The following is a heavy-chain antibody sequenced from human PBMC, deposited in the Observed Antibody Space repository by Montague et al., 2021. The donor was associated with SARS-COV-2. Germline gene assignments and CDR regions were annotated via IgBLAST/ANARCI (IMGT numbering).Heavy chain of an antibody. CDR2: IYYSGST. V-gene: IGHV4-59*01. CDR3: ARVQRGYYYGLGVSAHFDY. Sequence: SETLSLTCTVSGGTISNYYWSWIRQPPGKGLEWIGYIYYSGSTNYNPSLKSRVTISVDTSKRKFSLKLSSVTAADTAVYYCARVQRGYYYGLGVSAHFDYWGQGTLVTVSS. J-gene: IGHJ4*02. CDR1: GGTISNYY. D-gene: IGHD3-10*01.